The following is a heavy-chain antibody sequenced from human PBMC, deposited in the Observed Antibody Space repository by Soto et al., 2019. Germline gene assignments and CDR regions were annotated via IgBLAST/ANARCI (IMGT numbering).Heavy chain of an antibody. CDR3: ARRTMVRGVTEYYYYGMDV. D-gene: IGHD3-10*01. CDR2: IIPIFGTA. V-gene: IGHV1-69*06. CDR1: GGTFSSYA. J-gene: IGHJ6*02. Sequence: SVKVSCKASGGTFSSYAISWVRQAPGQGLEWMGGIIPIFGTANYAQKFQGRVTIAADKSTSTAYMELSSLRSEDTAVYYCARRTMVRGVTEYYYYGMDVWGQGTTVTVSS.